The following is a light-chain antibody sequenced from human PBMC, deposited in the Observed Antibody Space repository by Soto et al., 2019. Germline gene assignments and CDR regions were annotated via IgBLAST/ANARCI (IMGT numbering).Light chain of an antibody. CDR3: QHSYSTPWT. Sequence: DIQITQSPSSLSASVGDRVTITCGASQSISSYLNWYQQKPGKAPKLLIYAASSLQSGVPSRFSGSGSGTDFTLTISRLQPEDFATYYCQHSYSTPWTFGQGTKVDI. J-gene: IGKJ1*01. CDR2: AAS. V-gene: IGKV1-39*01. CDR1: QSISSY.